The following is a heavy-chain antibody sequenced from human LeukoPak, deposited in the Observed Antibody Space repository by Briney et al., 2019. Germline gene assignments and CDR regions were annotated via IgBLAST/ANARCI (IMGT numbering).Heavy chain of an antibody. J-gene: IGHJ4*02. D-gene: IGHD3-10*01. CDR3: AKTKWFKNFDY. Sequence: PGGSLRLSCAASGFDFSSNWMHWVRHAPGQGLVWVSRIKGDGISTNYADSVKGRFTISRDIAKNTLYLQMNSLRAEDTAVYYCAKTKWFKNFDYWGQGTLVTVSS. V-gene: IGHV3-74*01. CDR1: GFDFSSNW. CDR2: IKGDGIST.